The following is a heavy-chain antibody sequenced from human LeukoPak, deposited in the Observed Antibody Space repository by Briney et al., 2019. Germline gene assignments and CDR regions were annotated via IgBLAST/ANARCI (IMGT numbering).Heavy chain of an antibody. J-gene: IGHJ4*02. D-gene: IGHD3-22*01. CDR1: GGTFSSYA. Sequence: TVKVSCKASGGTFSSYAISWVRQAPGQGLEWMGRIIPIFGTANCAQKFQGRVTITTDESTSTAYMELSSLRSEDTAVYYCASWDSSGYYFRYWGQGTLVTVSS. V-gene: IGHV1-69*05. CDR2: IIPIFGTA. CDR3: ASWDSSGYYFRY.